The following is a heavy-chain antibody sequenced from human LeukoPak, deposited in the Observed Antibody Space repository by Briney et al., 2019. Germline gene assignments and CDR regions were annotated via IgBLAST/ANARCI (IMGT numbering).Heavy chain of an antibody. CDR3: ARGPNSNWSGLDF. J-gene: IGHJ4*02. D-gene: IGHD6-6*01. Sequence: EGSLILSCTASGFSFSGHWMHWARQLPGKGLVWVSRISPTGSTTGYADSVKGRFTVSRDNAKNTLYLQVNNLRAEDTAVYYCARGPNSNWSGLDFWGQGTLLTVSS. CDR1: GFSFSGHW. CDR2: ISPTGSTT. V-gene: IGHV3-74*01.